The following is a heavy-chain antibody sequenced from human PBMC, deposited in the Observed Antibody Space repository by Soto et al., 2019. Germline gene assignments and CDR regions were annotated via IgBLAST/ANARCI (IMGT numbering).Heavy chain of an antibody. CDR2: LYWNDDK. V-gene: IGHV2-5*01. J-gene: IGHJ6*02. Sequence: SGPTLVNPTQTLTLTCTFSGFSLSTSGVGVGWIRQPPGKALEWLALLYWNDDKRYSPSLKSRLTITKETSKNQVVLTMTNMDPVDTATYYCAHRGSGAYGSGSYSYYYYGMDVWGQGTTVTVSS. CDR3: AHRGSGAYGSGSYSYYYYGMDV. CDR1: GFSLSTSGVG. D-gene: IGHD3-10*01.